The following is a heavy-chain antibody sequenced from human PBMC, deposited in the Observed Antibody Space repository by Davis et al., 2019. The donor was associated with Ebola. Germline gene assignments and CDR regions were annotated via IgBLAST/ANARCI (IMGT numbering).Heavy chain of an antibody. CDR1: GFTFSIYG. CDR3: ARDSGGRGYSYGSYYYGMDV. V-gene: IGHV3-30*03. Sequence: GESLKISCAASGFTFSIYGMHWVRQAPGKGLEWVAVISYDGSNKYYADSVKVRFTISRDNSKNTLYLQMNSLRAEDTAVYYCARDSGGRGYSYGSYYYGMDVWGQGTTVTVSS. D-gene: IGHD5-18*01. J-gene: IGHJ6*02. CDR2: ISYDGSNK.